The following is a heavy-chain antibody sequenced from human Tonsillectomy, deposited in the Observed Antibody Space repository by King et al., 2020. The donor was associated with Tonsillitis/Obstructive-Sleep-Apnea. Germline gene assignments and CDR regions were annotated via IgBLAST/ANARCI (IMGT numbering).Heavy chain of an antibody. CDR3: TTERRCLGT. J-gene: IGHJ5*02. V-gene: IGHV3-15*01. CDR2: IKSKTDGETT. Sequence: VQLVESGGGLVKPGGSLRLSCAASGFTFSNAWMSWVRQAPGKGLEWVGRIKSKTDGETTDYAAPVKGRFTISRDDSKNTLYLQMNSLKTEDTAVYYCTTERRCLGTWGQGTLVTVSS. CDR1: GFTFSNAW. D-gene: IGHD3-16*01.